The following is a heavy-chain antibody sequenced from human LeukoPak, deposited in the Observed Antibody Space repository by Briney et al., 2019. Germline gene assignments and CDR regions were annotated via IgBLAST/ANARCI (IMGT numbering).Heavy chain of an antibody. CDR2: IYYSGST. Sequence: SETLSLTCTVSGGSISSHYWSWIRQPPGKGLEWIGYIYYSGSTNYNPSLKSRVTISVDTYKNQFSLKLRSVTAADTAVYYCARYYYGSGGLIDYWGQGTLVTVSS. CDR3: ARYYYGSGGLIDY. J-gene: IGHJ4*02. CDR1: GGSISSHY. V-gene: IGHV4-59*11. D-gene: IGHD3-10*01.